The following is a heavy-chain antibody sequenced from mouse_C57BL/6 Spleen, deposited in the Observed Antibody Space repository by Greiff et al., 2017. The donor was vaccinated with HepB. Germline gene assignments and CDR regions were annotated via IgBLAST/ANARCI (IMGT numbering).Heavy chain of an antibody. CDR2: IDPSDSYT. V-gene: IGHV1-69*01. CDR1: GYTFTSYW. CDR3: ARSGLTGTNYAMDY. J-gene: IGHJ4*01. D-gene: IGHD4-1*01. Sequence: QVQLQQPGTELVKPGASVKLSCKASGYTFTSYWMHWVKQRPGQGLEWIGEIDPSDSYTNYNQKFKGKSTLTVDKSSSTAYMQLSSLTSEDSAVYYCARSGLTGTNYAMDYWGQGTSVTVSS.